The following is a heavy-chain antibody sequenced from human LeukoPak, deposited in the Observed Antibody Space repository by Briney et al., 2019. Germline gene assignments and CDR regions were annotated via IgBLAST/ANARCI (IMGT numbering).Heavy chain of an antibody. Sequence: SVTLSLTCTVSGDSISSFYWSWTRQPARKGLEWIGRINTNGRTKYNPSLNSRVTMSVDTSKNQFSLRLTSVTAADTAVYYCARDSEGWRSAYYYYYMDVWGKGTTVTVSS. J-gene: IGHJ6*03. CDR3: ARDSEGWRSAYYYYYMDV. D-gene: IGHD3-3*01. CDR1: GDSISSFY. V-gene: IGHV4-4*07. CDR2: INTNGRT.